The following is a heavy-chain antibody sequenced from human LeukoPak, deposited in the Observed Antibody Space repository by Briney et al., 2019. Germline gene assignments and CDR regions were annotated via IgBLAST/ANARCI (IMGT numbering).Heavy chain of an antibody. CDR3: ARDNSVEDTAWWFDP. Sequence: GASVKVSCKASGYTFTSYGISWVRQAPGQGLEWMGWISGDNGNTNYAQNLQGRVTMTTDTSTSTAYMELRSLRYDDTAVYYCARDNSVEDTAWWFDPWGQGTLVTVSS. D-gene: IGHD4-23*01. CDR2: ISGDNGNT. CDR1: GYTFTSYG. J-gene: IGHJ5*02. V-gene: IGHV1-18*01.